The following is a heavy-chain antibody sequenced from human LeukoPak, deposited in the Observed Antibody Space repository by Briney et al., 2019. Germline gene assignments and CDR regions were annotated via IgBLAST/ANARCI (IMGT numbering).Heavy chain of an antibody. CDR3: ARDWGSGWPYYFDY. Sequence: GSSVKVSCTASGGTFSSYGISWVRQAPGQGLEWMGRIIPILGIANYAQKFQGRVTITADKSTSTAYMELSSLRSEDTAVYYCARDWGSGWPYYFDYWGQGTLVTVSS. CDR2: IIPILGIA. CDR1: GGTFSSYG. D-gene: IGHD6-19*01. V-gene: IGHV1-69*04. J-gene: IGHJ4*02.